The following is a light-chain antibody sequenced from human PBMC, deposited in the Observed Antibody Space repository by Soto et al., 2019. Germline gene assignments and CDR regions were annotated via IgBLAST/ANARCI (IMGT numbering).Light chain of an antibody. CDR1: SSNIGAGYD. J-gene: IGLJ1*01. V-gene: IGLV1-40*01. Sequence: QSVLTQPPSVSGAPGQRVTISCTGSSSNIGAGYDVHWYQQLPGTAPKLLIYGNSNRPSGVPDRFSGSKSGTSASLAITGLQGEDEADYDCQSCGGSRGGVVCGTGTKVTVL. CDR2: GNS. CDR3: QSCGGSRGGVV.